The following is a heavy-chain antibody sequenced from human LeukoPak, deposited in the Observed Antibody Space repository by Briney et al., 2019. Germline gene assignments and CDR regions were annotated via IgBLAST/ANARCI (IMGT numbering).Heavy chain of an antibody. CDR1: GFTFSSYE. CDR3: ATAHYDSSGYYYDY. V-gene: IGHV3-48*03. CDR2: ISSSGSTI. Sequence: GGSLSLSCAASGFTFSSYEMNWVRQAPGKGLEWVSYISSSGSTIYYADSVKGRFTISRDNAKNSLYLQMNSLRAEDTAVYYCATAHYDSSGYYYDYLGQGTLVTVSS. J-gene: IGHJ4*02. D-gene: IGHD3-22*01.